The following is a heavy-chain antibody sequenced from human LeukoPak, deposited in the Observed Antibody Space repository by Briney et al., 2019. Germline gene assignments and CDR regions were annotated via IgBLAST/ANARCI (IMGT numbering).Heavy chain of an antibody. Sequence: GGSLRLSCAASGFTFSSYSMNWVRQAPGKGLEWVSYISSSSSTIYYADSVKGRFTISRDNAKNSLYLQMNSLRAEDTAVYYCASTTGQYSYGYGAYYYFDYWGQGTLVTVSS. CDR2: ISSSSSTI. V-gene: IGHV3-48*01. CDR3: ASTTGQYSYGYGAYYYFDY. D-gene: IGHD5-18*01. CDR1: GFTFSSYS. J-gene: IGHJ4*02.